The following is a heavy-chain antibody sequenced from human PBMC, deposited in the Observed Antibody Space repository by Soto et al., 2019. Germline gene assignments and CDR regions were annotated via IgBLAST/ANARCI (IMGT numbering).Heavy chain of an antibody. V-gene: IGHV4-31*03. CDR1: GGSISSGGYY. J-gene: IGHJ3*02. CDR2: IHYSGST. Sequence: TVSGGSISSGGYYWSWIRQHPGKGLEWIGYIHYSGSTYYNPSLKSRVIISLDTSKNEFSLKLNSVTAADTAVYYCARDISVADAFDIWGQGTMVTVSS. D-gene: IGHD6-19*01. CDR3: ARDISVADAFDI.